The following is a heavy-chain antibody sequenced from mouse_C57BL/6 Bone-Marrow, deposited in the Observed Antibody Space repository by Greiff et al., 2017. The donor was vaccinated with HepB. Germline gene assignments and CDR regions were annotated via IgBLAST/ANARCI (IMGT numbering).Heavy chain of an antibody. CDR1: GFSFNTYA. Sequence: GGGLVQPKGSLKLSCAASGFSFNTYAMNWVRQAPGKGLEWVARIRSKSNNYATYYADSVKDRFTISRDDSESMLYLQMNNLKTEDTAMYYCVVTTVVAMDYYAMDYWGQGTSVTVSS. CDR2: IRSKSNNYAT. J-gene: IGHJ4*01. V-gene: IGHV10-1*01. CDR3: VVTTVVAMDYYAMDY. D-gene: IGHD1-1*01.